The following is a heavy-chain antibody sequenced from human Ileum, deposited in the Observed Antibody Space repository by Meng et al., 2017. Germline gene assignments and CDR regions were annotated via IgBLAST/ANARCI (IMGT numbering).Heavy chain of an antibody. CDR2: INHSGST. J-gene: IGHJ4*02. Sequence: GQIQQWVAGLLNASEILSLTCAVYGGSFSGYYWSWIRQPPGKGLEWIGEINHSGSTNYNPSLKSRVTISVDTSKNQFSLKLSSVTAADTAVYYCARGGGRYGPDFDYWGQGTLVTVSS. CDR1: GGSFSGYY. CDR3: ARGGGRYGPDFDY. V-gene: IGHV4-34*01. D-gene: IGHD3-16*01.